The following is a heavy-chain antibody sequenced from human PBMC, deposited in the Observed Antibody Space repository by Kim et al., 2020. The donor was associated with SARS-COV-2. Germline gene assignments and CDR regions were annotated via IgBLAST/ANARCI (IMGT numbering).Heavy chain of an antibody. Sequence: GGSLRLSCAASGFTFSSYAMHWVRQAPGKGLEWVAVISYDGSNKYYADSVKGRFTISRDNSKNTLYLQMNSLRAEDTAVYYCARGPRFGQDAFDIWGQGTMVTVSS. CDR1: GFTFSSYA. D-gene: IGHD3-16*01. V-gene: IGHV3-30-3*01. J-gene: IGHJ3*02. CDR3: ARGPRFGQDAFDI. CDR2: ISYDGSNK.